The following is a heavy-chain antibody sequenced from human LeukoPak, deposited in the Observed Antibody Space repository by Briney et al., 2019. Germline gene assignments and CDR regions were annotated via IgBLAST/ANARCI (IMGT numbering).Heavy chain of an antibody. J-gene: IGHJ4*02. CDR2: IYYSGST. V-gene: IGHV4-59*01. CDR3: ARGTVDTAMANY. D-gene: IGHD5-18*01. CDR1: GGSISSYY. Sequence: SETLSLTCTVSGGSISSYYWSWIRRPPGKGLEWIGYIYYSGSTNYNPSLKSRVTISVDTSKNQFSLKLSSVTAADTAVYYCARGTVDTAMANYWGQGTLVTVSS.